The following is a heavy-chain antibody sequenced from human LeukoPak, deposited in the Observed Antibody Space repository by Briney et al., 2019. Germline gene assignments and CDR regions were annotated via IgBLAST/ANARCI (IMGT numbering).Heavy chain of an antibody. CDR3: ARDRGYDFWSGLEDGASFDY. V-gene: IGHV3-30*04. Sequence: GRSLRLSCAASGFTFSSYAMHWVRQAPGKGLEWVAVISYDGSHKYYADSVKGRFTISRDNSKNTLYLQMNSLRAEDTALYYCARDRGYDFWSGLEDGASFDYWGQGTLVTVSS. J-gene: IGHJ4*02. CDR1: GFTFSSYA. CDR2: ISYDGSHK. D-gene: IGHD3-3*01.